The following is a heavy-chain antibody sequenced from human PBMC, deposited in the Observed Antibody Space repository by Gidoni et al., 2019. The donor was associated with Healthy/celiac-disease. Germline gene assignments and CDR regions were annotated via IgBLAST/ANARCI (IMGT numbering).Heavy chain of an antibody. CDR3: ARATNGDIVG. J-gene: IGHJ4*02. Sequence: EVQLVESGGGLVPPGGSLRISCAAYGFTFSSYSMNWVRQAPGKGLEWVSYISSSSSTIYYADSVKGRFTISRDNAKNSLYLQMNSLRAEDTAVYYCARATNGDIVGWGQGTLVTVSS. D-gene: IGHD5-12*01. CDR2: ISSSSSTI. V-gene: IGHV3-48*01. CDR1: GFTFSSYS.